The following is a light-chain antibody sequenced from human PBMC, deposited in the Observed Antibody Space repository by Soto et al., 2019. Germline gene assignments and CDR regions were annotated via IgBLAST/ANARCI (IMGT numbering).Light chain of an antibody. V-gene: IGKV1-5*01. CDR1: QSISSW. CDR3: QQYNSYSGT. CDR2: DAS. J-gene: IGKJ1*01. Sequence: DIQMTQSPSTLSASVGDRVTITCRASQSISSWLAWYQQKPGKAPKLLIYDASSLESGVPSRFSGSGFGTEFTLTISSLQPDDFATYYCQQYNSYSGTFGQGTKVEI.